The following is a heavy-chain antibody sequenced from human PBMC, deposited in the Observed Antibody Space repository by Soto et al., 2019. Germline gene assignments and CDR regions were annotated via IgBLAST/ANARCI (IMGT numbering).Heavy chain of an antibody. CDR2: TYYRSKWYN. J-gene: IGHJ6*03. Sequence: QVQLQQSGPGLVKPSQTLSLTCAISGDSVSSNSAAWNWIRQSPSRGLEWLGRTYYRSKWYNDYAVSVKSRITINPDTSKNQLSLQLNSVTPEDTAVYYCARENFVRGVIINYYYYYMDVWGQGTTVTVSS. D-gene: IGHD3-10*01. CDR3: ARENFVRGVIINYYYYYMDV. V-gene: IGHV6-1*01. CDR1: GDSVSSNSAA.